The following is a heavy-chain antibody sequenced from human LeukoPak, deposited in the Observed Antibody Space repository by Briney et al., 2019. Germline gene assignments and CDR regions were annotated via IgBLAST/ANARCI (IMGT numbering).Heavy chain of an antibody. J-gene: IGHJ4*02. D-gene: IGHD4-17*01. V-gene: IGHV4-34*01. CDR3: ARDQGTTGNDC. CDR2: INHSGST. Sequence: SETLSLTCAVYGGSFSGYYWSWIRQPPGKGLEWIGEINHSGSTNYNPSLKSRVTISVDTSKNQFSLKLSSVTAADTAVYYCARDQGTTGNDCWGQGTLVTVSS. CDR1: GGSFSGYY.